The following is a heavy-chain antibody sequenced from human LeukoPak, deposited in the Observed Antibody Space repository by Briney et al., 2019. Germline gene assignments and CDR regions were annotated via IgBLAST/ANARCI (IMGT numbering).Heavy chain of an antibody. CDR2: IYPDDSDT. CDR3: ARQHHYDILAGYFIGRFDP. Sequence: GESLKISCKGSGYSFTTYWIGWVRQMPGKGLEWMGIIYPDDSDTKYSPSFQGQVTISADKSISTAYLQLTSLKASDTAIYYCARQHHYDILAGYFIGRFDPWGQGTLVTVSS. J-gene: IGHJ5*02. V-gene: IGHV5-51*01. CDR1: GYSFTTYW. D-gene: IGHD3-9*01.